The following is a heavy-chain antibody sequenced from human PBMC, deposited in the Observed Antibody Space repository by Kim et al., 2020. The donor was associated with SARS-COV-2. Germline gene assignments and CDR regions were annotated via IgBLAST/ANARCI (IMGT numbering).Heavy chain of an antibody. D-gene: IGHD3-22*01. CDR1: GDTFSSLA. Sequence: SVKVSCKASGDTFSSLAISWVRQAPGEGLEWMGGIVPLFRRALYAQKFQGRLSITADEATSTAYMELSSLRSEDTAFYFCAKDGTYYDNESGYFFDHWGPGTLVTVSS. CDR3: AKDGTYYDNESGYFFDH. V-gene: IGHV1-69*13. J-gene: IGHJ4*02. CDR2: IVPLFRRA.